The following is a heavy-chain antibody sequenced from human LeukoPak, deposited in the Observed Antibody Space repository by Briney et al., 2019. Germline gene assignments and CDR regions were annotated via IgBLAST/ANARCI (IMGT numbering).Heavy chain of an antibody. D-gene: IGHD3-16*01. Sequence: SETLSLTCAVYGGSLSSYYWSWIRQPPGKVLEWIGEFNHSGSTNYNPSLKSRVTISVDTSKNQFSLKLSSVTAADTAVFYCASGGRYDYLPRSNWFDPWGQGTLVTVSS. J-gene: IGHJ5*02. V-gene: IGHV4-34*01. CDR2: FNHSGST. CDR1: GGSLSSYY. CDR3: ASGGRYDYLPRSNWFDP.